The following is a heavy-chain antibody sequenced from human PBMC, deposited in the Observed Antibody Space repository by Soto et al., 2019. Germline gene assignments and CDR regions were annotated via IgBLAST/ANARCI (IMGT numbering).Heavy chain of an antibody. Sequence: QLQLQESGPGLVKPSETLSLTCTVSGGSISSSSYYWGWIRQPPGKGLEWIGSIYYSGSSYYNPSLKRRVTISVDTSKNQFSLKLSSVTAADTAVYYCARHVGSGATYGMDVWGQGTTVTVSS. CDR1: GGSISSSSYY. CDR2: IYYSGSS. J-gene: IGHJ6*02. V-gene: IGHV4-39*01. CDR3: ARHVGSGATYGMDV. D-gene: IGHD2-15*01.